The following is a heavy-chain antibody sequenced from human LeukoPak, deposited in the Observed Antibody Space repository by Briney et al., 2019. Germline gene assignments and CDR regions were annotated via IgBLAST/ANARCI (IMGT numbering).Heavy chain of an antibody. CDR1: GGSISNYY. J-gene: IGHJ3*02. V-gene: IGHV4-59*01. Sequence: SETLSLTCTVSGGSISNYYWSWIRQPPGKGLEWIGYIYYTGSTKYNPSLKSRVTLSVDSSKTQFSLKLNSVAAADTAVYYCAKSPSWGSGLDAFDIWGQGTMVTVSS. CDR2: IYYTGST. CDR3: AKSPSWGSGLDAFDI. D-gene: IGHD7-27*01.